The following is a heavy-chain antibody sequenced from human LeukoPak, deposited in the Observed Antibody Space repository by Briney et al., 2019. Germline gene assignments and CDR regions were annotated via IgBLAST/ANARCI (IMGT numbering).Heavy chain of an antibody. D-gene: IGHD4-11*01. J-gene: IGHJ6*03. CDR2: IYYSGST. CDR3: AREMTTVTTTGRYYYYMDV. Sequence: SETLSLTCTVSGGSISSSSYYWGWIRQPPGKGLEWIGSIYYSGSTYYNPSLKSRVTISVDTSKNQFSLKLSSVTAADTAVYYCAREMTTVTTTGRYYYYMDVWGKGTTVTISS. V-gene: IGHV4-39*07. CDR1: GGSISSSSYY.